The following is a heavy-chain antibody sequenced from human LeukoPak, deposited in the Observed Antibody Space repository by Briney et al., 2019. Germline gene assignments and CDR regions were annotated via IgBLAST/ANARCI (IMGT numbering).Heavy chain of an antibody. Sequence: SETLSLTCTVSGGSISSYYWSWIRQPPGKGLEWIGYIYYSGSTNYNPSLKSRVTISVDTSKNQFSLKLSSVTAADTAVYYCARATRLAYAGNSYYFDYWGQGTLVTVSS. CDR2: IYYSGST. V-gene: IGHV4-59*01. D-gene: IGHD4-23*01. CDR3: ARATRLAYAGNSYYFDY. J-gene: IGHJ4*02. CDR1: GGSISSYY.